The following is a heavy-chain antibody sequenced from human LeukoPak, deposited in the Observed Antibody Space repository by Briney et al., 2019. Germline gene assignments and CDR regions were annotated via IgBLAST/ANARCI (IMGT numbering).Heavy chain of an antibody. CDR1: VASISSYY. J-gene: IGHJ4*02. CDR2: IYTSGST. D-gene: IGHD6-13*01. V-gene: IGHV4-4*07. Sequence: SETRSLTCTASVASISSYYWSWFRRPAGKGLEWIGRIYTSGSTNYNPSLKSRVTMSVDTSKNQFSLKLSSVTAADTAVYYCARESSSGWYLFDYWAREPWSPSPQ. CDR3: ARESSSGWYLFDY.